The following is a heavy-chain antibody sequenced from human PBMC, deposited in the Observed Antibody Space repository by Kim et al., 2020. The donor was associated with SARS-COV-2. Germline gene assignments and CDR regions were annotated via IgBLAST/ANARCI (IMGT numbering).Heavy chain of an antibody. V-gene: IGHV3-15*01. D-gene: IGHD6-13*01. CDR3: TTDGGSSWHTYYYYGMDV. CDR2: IKSKTDGGTT. CDR1: GFTFSNAW. J-gene: IGHJ6*02. Sequence: GGSLRLSCAASGFTFSNAWMSWVRQAPGKGLEWVGRIKSKTDGGTTDYAAPVRGRFTISRDDSKNTLYLQMNSAKTEDTTVYYGTTDGGSSWHTYYYYGMDVWVQGTTVTVSS.